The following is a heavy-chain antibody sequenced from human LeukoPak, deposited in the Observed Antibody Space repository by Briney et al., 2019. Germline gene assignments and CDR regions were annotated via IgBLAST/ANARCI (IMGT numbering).Heavy chain of an antibody. V-gene: IGHV1-2*02. CDR2: INPNSGGT. D-gene: IGHD6-13*01. J-gene: IGHJ4*02. Sequence: ASVKVSCKASGYTFTGHYMHWVRQAPGQGLEWMGWINPNSGGTNYAQKFQGGVTMTRDTSISTAYMELSRLRSDDTAVYYCARDQDIAAAGDWGQGTLVTVSS. CDR1: GYTFTGHY. CDR3: ARDQDIAAAGD.